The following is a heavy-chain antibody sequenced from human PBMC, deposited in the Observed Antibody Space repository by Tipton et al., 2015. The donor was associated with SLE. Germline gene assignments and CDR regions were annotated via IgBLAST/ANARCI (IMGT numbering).Heavy chain of an antibody. CDR3: AKDGGGIRGYFDH. CDR2: IWYDGSNK. Sequence: SLRLSCAASGFTFSSYGMHWVRQAPGKGLEWVAVIWYDGSNKYYADSVKGRFTISRDNSKNTLYLQMNSLRAEDTAVYYCAKDGGGIRGYFDHWGQGTLVTVSS. CDR1: GFTFSSYG. D-gene: IGHD3-10*01. J-gene: IGHJ4*02. V-gene: IGHV3-33*06.